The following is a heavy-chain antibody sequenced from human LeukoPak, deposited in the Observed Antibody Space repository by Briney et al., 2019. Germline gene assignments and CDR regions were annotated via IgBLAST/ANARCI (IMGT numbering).Heavy chain of an antibody. D-gene: IGHD2/OR15-2a*01. CDR3: ARGGIDIVTVPVSNWFDP. CDR2: SSPYNGKT. CDR1: GYAFINNG. V-gene: IGHV1-18*01. Sequence: ASVTVSFKASGYAFINNGITWVRQAPGQGLAWMGWSSPYNGKTNYAQKLQGRVTMTTDTSTNTAYMELRSLRSDDTAVYYCARGGIDIVTVPVSNWFDPWGQGTLVTVSS. J-gene: IGHJ5*02.